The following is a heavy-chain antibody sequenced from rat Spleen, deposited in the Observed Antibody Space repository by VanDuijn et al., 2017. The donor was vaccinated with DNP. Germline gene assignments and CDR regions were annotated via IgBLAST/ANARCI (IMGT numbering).Heavy chain of an antibody. V-gene: IGHV2-1*01. Sequence: QVQLKESGPGLVQPSQTLSLTCTVSGFSLTSNSVHWVRQPPGKGLEWVGAIWSGGSTDYNSALKSRLSISRDTSKSQVFLQMNSLQTEDTVIYFCTSITIAAISTWDYYAMDAWGQGTSVTVSS. J-gene: IGHJ4*01. CDR1: GFSLTSNS. D-gene: IGHD1-2*01. CDR3: TSITIAAISTWDYYAMDA. CDR2: IWSGGST.